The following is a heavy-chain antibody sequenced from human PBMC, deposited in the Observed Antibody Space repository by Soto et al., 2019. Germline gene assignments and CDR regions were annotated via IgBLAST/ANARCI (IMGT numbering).Heavy chain of an antibody. D-gene: IGHD3-16*02. J-gene: IGHJ4*02. CDR2: IGRTNDT. CDR1: GFTFSNSA. V-gene: IGHV3-23*01. Sequence: GGSLRLSCAASGFTFSNSAMTWVRQALGKGPEWVSSIGRTNDTHYADSVKGRFAISRDNSQNTLYLQMNSLTAEDTAVYFCAKVDAYSYRTDHWGQGTLVTVSS. CDR3: AKVDAYSYRTDH.